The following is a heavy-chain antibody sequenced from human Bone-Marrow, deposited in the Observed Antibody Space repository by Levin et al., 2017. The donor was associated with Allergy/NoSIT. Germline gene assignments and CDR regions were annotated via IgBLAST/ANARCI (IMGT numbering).Heavy chain of an antibody. CDR2: IRSKAYGGTT. J-gene: IGHJ3*02. CDR1: GFTFGDYA. V-gene: IGHV3-49*03. CDR3: TRSLRTGTKPCDAFDI. Sequence: TGGSLRLSCTASGFTFGDYAMSWFRQAPGKGLEWVGFIRSKAYGGTTEYAASVKGRFTISRDDSKSIAYLQMNSLKTEDTAVYYCTRSLRTGTKPCDAFDIWGQGTMVTVSS. D-gene: IGHD1-1*01.